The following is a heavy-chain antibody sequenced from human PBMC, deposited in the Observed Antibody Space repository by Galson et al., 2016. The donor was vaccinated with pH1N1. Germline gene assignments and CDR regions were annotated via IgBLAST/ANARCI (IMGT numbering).Heavy chain of an antibody. CDR3: ARRYFDL. CDR2: IKQDGSEL. CDR1: GFTFSSYW. V-gene: IGHV3-7*01. J-gene: IGHJ2*01. Sequence: SLRLSCAASGFTFSSYWMHWVRQAPGKGLEWVANIKQDGSELYYVGSVKGRFTISRDNAKSSLYLQMNSMRAEDTAVYYCARRYFDLWGRGTLVTVSS.